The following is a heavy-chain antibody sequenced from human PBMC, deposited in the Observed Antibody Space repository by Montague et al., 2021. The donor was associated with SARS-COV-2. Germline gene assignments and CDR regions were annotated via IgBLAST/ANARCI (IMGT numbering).Heavy chain of an antibody. CDR2: IYYSGNT. CDR3: ARLPPYRFNSNGHYYNAVDI. Sequence: SETLSLTCTVSGGSISSSGYYWGWVRQPPGKGLEWIGSIYYSGNTYYSPSLQSRVTISVDTSTNQFSLRLNSMTAADTAVYYCARLPPYRFNSNGHYYNAVDIWGQGTMVTVSS. CDR1: GGSISSSGYY. V-gene: IGHV4-39*01. J-gene: IGHJ3*02. D-gene: IGHD3-22*01.